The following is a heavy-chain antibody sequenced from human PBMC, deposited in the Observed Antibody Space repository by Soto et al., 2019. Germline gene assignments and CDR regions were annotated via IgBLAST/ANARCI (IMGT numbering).Heavy chain of an antibody. CDR3: AHTMPPRISDF. J-gene: IGHJ4*02. CDR1: GGSISSYYW. V-gene: IGHV2-5*08. CDR2: IYWDDDK. Sequence: PSETLSLTCTVSGGSISSYYWSWIRQPPGKALEWLALIYWDDDKRYIPSLESRLTITKDTSKNQVVLTMTNMDPVDTATYYCAHTMPPRISDFWGQGTQVTVSS. D-gene: IGHD2-2*01.